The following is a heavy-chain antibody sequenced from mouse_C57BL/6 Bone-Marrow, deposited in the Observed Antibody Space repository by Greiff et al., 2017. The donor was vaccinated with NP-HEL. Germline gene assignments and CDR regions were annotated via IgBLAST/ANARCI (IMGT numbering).Heavy chain of an antibody. Sequence: EVQVVESGGGLVQPGGSLSLSCAASGFTFTDYYMSWVRQPPGKALEWLGFIRNKANGYTTEYSASVKGRFTISRDNSQSILYLQMNALRAEDRATYYCARSELGPFAYWGQGTLVTVSA. CDR2: IRNKANGYTT. J-gene: IGHJ3*01. CDR3: ARSELGPFAY. CDR1: GFTFTDYY. D-gene: IGHD4-1*01. V-gene: IGHV7-3*01.